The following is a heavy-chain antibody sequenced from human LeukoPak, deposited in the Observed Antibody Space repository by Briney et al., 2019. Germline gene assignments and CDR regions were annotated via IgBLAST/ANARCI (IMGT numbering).Heavy chain of an antibody. V-gene: IGHV3-21*01. Sequence: GGSLRLSCAASGFTFSSYSMNWVRQAPGKGLEWVSSISSSSSYIYYADSVKGRFTISRDNAKNSLYLQMNSLRAEDTAVYYCAYSTVTTLGFDYWGQGTLVTVSS. CDR3: AYSTVTTLGFDY. CDR1: GFTFSSYS. D-gene: IGHD4-17*01. CDR2: ISSSSSYI. J-gene: IGHJ4*02.